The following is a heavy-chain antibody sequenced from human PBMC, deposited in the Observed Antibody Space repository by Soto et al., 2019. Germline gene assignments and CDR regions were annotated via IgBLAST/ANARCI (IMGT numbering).Heavy chain of an antibody. D-gene: IGHD2-8*01. J-gene: IGHJ6*02. V-gene: IGHV1-69*13. CDR3: AREDIVLIGYYYGMDV. CDR1: GGTFSSYA. CDR2: IIPIFGTA. Sequence: SVKVSCKASGGTFSSYAISWVRQAPGQGLEWMGGIIPIFGTANYAQKFQGRVTITADESTSTAYMELRSLRSDDTAVYYCAREDIVLIGYYYGMDVWGQGTTVTVSS.